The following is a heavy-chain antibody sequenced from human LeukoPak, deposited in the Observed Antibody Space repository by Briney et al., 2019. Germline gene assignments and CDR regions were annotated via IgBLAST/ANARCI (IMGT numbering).Heavy chain of an antibody. D-gene: IGHD6-19*01. Sequence: GGSLRLSCAASGFTFSSYAVHWVRQAPGKGLEWGAVISYDGSNKYYADSVKGRFTISRDNSKNTLYLQMNSLRAEDTAVYYCARSWPVAGETFDYWGQGTLVTVSS. CDR2: ISYDGSNK. CDR1: GFTFSSYA. V-gene: IGHV3-30*01. CDR3: ARSWPVAGETFDY. J-gene: IGHJ4*02.